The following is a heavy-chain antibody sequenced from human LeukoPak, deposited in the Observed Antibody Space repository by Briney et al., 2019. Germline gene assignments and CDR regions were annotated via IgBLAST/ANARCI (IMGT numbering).Heavy chain of an antibody. D-gene: IGHD2-15*01. Sequence: GESLKISCRGPGHRFTSYWIGWVRQMPGKGLEWMGIIYPGDSDTRYSSSFQGQVTISADKSISTAYLQWSSLKAADSAMYYCAIPGGGGSYFWGQGTLVTVSS. J-gene: IGHJ4*02. CDR1: GHRFTSYW. CDR3: AIPGGGGSYF. V-gene: IGHV5-51*01. CDR2: IYPGDSDT.